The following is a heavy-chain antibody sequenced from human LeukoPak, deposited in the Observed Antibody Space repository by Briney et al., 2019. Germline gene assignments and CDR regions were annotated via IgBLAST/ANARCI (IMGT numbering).Heavy chain of an antibody. J-gene: IGHJ4*02. D-gene: IGHD3-22*01. V-gene: IGHV1-2*02. CDR3: ARVDDRGHYYDSSGPRKLFDY. CDR1: GYTFTSYG. Sequence: ASVKVSCKASGYTFTSYGISWVRQAPGQGLEWMGWINPDSGGTNYAQKFQGRVTMTRDTSISTAYMQLSRLSSDDTAVYYCARVDDRGHYYDSSGPRKLFDYWGQGTLVTVSS. CDR2: INPDSGGT.